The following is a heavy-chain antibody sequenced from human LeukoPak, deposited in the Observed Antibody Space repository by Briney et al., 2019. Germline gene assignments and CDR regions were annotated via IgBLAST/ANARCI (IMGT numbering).Heavy chain of an antibody. V-gene: IGHV3-48*03. Sequence: PGGSLRLSCAASGFTFSSYEMNWVRQAPGKGLEWVSYISSSGSTIYYAVSVKGRFTISRDNAKNSLYLQMNSLRAEDTAVYYCASLPVWFLSDYWGQGTLVTVSS. CDR3: ASLPVWFLSDY. D-gene: IGHD3-10*01. CDR1: GFTFSSYE. J-gene: IGHJ4*02. CDR2: ISSSGSTI.